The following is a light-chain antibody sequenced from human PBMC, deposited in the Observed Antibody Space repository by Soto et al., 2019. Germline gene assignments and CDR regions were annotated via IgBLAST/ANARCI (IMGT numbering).Light chain of an antibody. J-gene: IGKJ1*01. CDR2: GAS. V-gene: IGKV3-20*01. Sequence: EIALTQSPGTLSLSPGERATLSCRASQSVSSSYLAWYQQKPGQAPRLLIYGASSRATVLADRFSGSGSGTDFPITISRLEPEDFAVYYWQQYGSSPWTFGQGTKVEIK. CDR3: QQYGSSPWT. CDR1: QSVSSSY.